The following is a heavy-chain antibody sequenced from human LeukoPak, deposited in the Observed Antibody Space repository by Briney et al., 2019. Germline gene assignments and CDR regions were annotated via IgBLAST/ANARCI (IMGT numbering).Heavy chain of an antibody. D-gene: IGHD3-22*01. CDR3: ARERVSVVISDAFDI. Sequence: SETLSLTCTVSGGSISSYYWSWIRQPPGKGLEWIGYIYYSGSTYYNPSLKSRVTISVDTSKNQFSLKLSSVTAADTAVYYCARERVSVVISDAFDIWGQGTMVTVSS. J-gene: IGHJ3*02. CDR2: IYYSGST. V-gene: IGHV4-59*12. CDR1: GGSISSYY.